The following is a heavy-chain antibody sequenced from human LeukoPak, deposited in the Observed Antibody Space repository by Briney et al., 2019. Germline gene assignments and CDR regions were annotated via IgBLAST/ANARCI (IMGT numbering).Heavy chain of an antibody. Sequence: PGGSLRLSCAASSFTFSSYSMNWVRQAPGKGLEWVSFISSSGDTIYYADSVKGRSTISRDNSKNTLYLQMNSLRAEDTAVYYCARDINRGDWFDPWGQGTLVTVSS. V-gene: IGHV3-48*01. CDR3: ARDINRGDWFDP. CDR1: SFTFSSYS. J-gene: IGHJ5*02. D-gene: IGHD3-16*01. CDR2: ISSSGDTI.